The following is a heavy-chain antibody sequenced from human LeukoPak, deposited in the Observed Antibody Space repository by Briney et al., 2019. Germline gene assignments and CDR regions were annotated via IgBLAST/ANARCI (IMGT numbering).Heavy chain of an antibody. Sequence: GASVKVSRKASGYTFTGCYMHWVRQAPGQGLEWLGWINPNSGGTNYEQKFQRRVTMTRDTSMSTDFMELSRLRSDDTAVYYCARVKTMIVVVSLFDYWGQGTLVTVSS. CDR2: INPNSGGT. V-gene: IGHV1-2*02. D-gene: IGHD3-22*01. CDR1: GYTFTGCY. CDR3: ARVKTMIVVVSLFDY. J-gene: IGHJ4*02.